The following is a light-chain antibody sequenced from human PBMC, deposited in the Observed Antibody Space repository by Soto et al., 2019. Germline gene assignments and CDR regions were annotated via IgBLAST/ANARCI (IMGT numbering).Light chain of an antibody. Sequence: EIVLTQSPGTLSLSPGERATLSCRASQSVSSSFLAWYQQRPGQAPRLLIFGASYRATGIPDRFSGSGSGTDFTLTISRLDPEDFAVYYCQHYGNSPPEYTFGPGTTVDSK. V-gene: IGKV3-20*01. CDR1: QSVSSSF. J-gene: IGKJ3*01. CDR3: QHYGNSPPEYT. CDR2: GAS.